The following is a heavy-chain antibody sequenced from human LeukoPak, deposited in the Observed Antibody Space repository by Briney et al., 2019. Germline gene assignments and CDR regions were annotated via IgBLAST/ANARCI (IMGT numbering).Heavy chain of an antibody. CDR2: INSDGSST. D-gene: IGHD6-13*01. CDR1: GFTFSRYY. CDR3: TRVFVGDEYSSSGY. J-gene: IGHJ4*02. Sequence: GGSLRLSCAASGFTFSRYYMHWVRQAPGKGLVGVSRINSDGSSTTYADSVKGRFTISRDNAKNTLYLQMNSLKVEDTAVYYCTRVFVGDEYSSSGYWGQGTLVAVSS. V-gene: IGHV3-74*01.